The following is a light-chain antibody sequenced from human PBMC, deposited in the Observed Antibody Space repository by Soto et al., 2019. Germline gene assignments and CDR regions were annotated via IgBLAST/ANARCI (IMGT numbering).Light chain of an antibody. CDR3: QQYGNSPQT. CDR1: QSVSSN. J-gene: IGKJ1*01. CDR2: GAS. Sequence: EIVMTQSPATLSVSPGERATLSCRASQSVSSNLAWYQQKPGQAPRLLIYGASTRATGIPARFSGSGSGTDFTLTIARLEPGDFAVYYCQQYGNSPQTFGQGTKVDIK. V-gene: IGKV3-15*01.